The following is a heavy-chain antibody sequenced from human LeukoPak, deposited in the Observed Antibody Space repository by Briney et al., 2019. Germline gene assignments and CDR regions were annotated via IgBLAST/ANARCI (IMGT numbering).Heavy chain of an antibody. V-gene: IGHV4-30-4*02. D-gene: IGHD4-17*01. Sequence: SETLSLTCTVSGGSISSGDYYWSWIRQPPGKGLEWIGYIYYSGSTYYNPSLKSRVTISVDTSKNQFSLKLSSVTAADTAVYYCARADYGDYYYYGMDVWGQGTTVTVSS. CDR2: IYYSGST. J-gene: IGHJ6*02. CDR3: ARADYGDYYYYGMDV. CDR1: GGSISSGDYY.